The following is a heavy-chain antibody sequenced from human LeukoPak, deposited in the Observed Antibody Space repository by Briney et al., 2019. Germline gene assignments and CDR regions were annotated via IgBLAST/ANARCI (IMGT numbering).Heavy chain of an antibody. V-gene: IGHV3-30*03. CDR1: GFTFSSYS. Sequence: GGSLRLSCAASGFTFSSYSMNWVRQAPGKGLEWVAVISYDGSNKYYADSVKGRFTISRDNSKNTLYLQMNSLRAEDTAVYYCARVPGDPQNYYDSSGYQQNYWGQGTLVTVSS. J-gene: IGHJ4*02. CDR3: ARVPGDPQNYYDSSGYQQNY. CDR2: ISYDGSNK. D-gene: IGHD3-22*01.